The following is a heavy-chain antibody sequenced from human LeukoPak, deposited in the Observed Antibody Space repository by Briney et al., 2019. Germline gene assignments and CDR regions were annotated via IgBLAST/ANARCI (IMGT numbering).Heavy chain of an antibody. CDR2: ITNLAGTI. CDR3: AKDGLRGYDFDS. J-gene: IGHJ5*01. D-gene: IGHD5-12*01. CDR1: GFTFSTFA. V-gene: IGHV3-23*01. Sequence: GGSLRPSCATTGFTFSTFAMSWVRQAPGKGLEWVASITNLAGTINYADSVRGRFTISRDNSKNTLFLQMRSLRVEDTAEYYCAKDGLRGYDFDSWGQGTRVIVSS.